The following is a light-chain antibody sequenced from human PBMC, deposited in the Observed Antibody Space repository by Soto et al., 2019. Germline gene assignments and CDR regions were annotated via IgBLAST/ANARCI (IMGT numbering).Light chain of an antibody. V-gene: IGLV2-23*01. CDR2: EGT. J-gene: IGLJ1*01. Sequence: QSVLTQPPSVSGSPGQSIAISCTGTSSDVGSYNLVSWYQQHPGKAPKLMIYEGTKRPSGVSNRFSGSKSGNTASLTISGLQAEDEADYYCCSSAGSSLYVFGSGTKVTVL. CDR3: CSSAGSSLYV. CDR1: SSDVGSYNL.